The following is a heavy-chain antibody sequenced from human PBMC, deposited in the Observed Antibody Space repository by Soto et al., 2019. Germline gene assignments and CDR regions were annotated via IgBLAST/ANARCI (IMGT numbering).Heavy chain of an antibody. CDR1: GGSISSYY. V-gene: IGHV4-59*01. D-gene: IGHD3-10*01. J-gene: IGHJ6*02. Sequence: KPSETLSLTCTVSGGSISSYYWSWIRQPPGKGLEWIGYIYYSGSTNYNPSLKSRVTISVDTSKNQFSLKLSSVTAADTAVYYCARELLAVRGVKNYYYGMDVWGQGTTVTVSS. CDR2: IYYSGST. CDR3: ARELLAVRGVKNYYYGMDV.